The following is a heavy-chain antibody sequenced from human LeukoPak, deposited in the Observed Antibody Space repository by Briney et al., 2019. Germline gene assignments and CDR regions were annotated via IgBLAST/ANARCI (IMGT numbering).Heavy chain of an antibody. CDR3: AREVKYYYGSGQVDY. CDR1: GFTFSSYS. D-gene: IGHD3-10*01. V-gene: IGHV3-48*04. Sequence: GGSLRLSCAASGFTFSSYSMNWVRQGPGKGLEWVAYISSSSNAIYYADSVKGRFTISRDNAKNSLSLQVNSLRAEDTAVYYCAREVKYYYGSGQVDYWGQGTLVTVSS. CDR2: ISSSSNAI. J-gene: IGHJ4*02.